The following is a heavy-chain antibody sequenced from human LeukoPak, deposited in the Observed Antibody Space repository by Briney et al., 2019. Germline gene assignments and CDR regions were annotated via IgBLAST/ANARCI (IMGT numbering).Heavy chain of an antibody. CDR1: GYTFTSYY. CDR2: INPSGGST. CDR3: ARDHSSGFYY. Sequence: ASVRVSCKASGYTFTSYYMHWVRQAPGQGLEWMGVINPSGGSTSYAQKFQGRVTMTRDTSTSTVYMELSSLRSEDTAVYYCARDHSSGFYYWGQGTLVTVSS. J-gene: IGHJ4*02. V-gene: IGHV1-46*01. D-gene: IGHD6-19*01.